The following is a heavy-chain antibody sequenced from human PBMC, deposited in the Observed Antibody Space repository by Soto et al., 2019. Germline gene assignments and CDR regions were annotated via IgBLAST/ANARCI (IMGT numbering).Heavy chain of an antibody. CDR1: GGTFSSYT. Sequence: ASVKVSCKASGGTFSSYTISWVRQAPGQGLEWMGRIIPILGIANYAQKFQGRVTITADKSTSTAYMELSSLRSEDTAVYYCARSRQRLGGGTAFDIWGQGTMVTVSS. V-gene: IGHV1-69*02. CDR3: ARSRQRLGGGTAFDI. D-gene: IGHD3-16*01. CDR2: IIPILGIA. J-gene: IGHJ3*02.